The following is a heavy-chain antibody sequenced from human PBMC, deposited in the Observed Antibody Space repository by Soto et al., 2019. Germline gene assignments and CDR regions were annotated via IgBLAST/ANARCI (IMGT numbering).Heavy chain of an antibody. CDR2: ISSTTNYI. Sequence: EVQLVESGGGLVKPGGSLRLSCAASGFTFTRYSMNWVRQAPGKGLEWVSSISSTTNYIYYADSMKGRVTVSRDNAKNSVYLEMNSLSAEDTAVYYWARESEDLTSNFDYWGQGTLVTVSS. V-gene: IGHV3-21*01. CDR1: GFTFTRYS. CDR3: ARESEDLTSNFDY. J-gene: IGHJ4*02.